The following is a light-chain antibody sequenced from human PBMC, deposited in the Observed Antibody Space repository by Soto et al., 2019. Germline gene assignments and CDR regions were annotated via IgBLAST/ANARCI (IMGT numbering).Light chain of an antibody. CDR3: QQDGSSYLFT. V-gene: IGKV3-20*01. J-gene: IGKJ3*01. Sequence: EIVLTQSPGTLSLSPGERATLSCRASQSVSSSYLAWYQQKPGQAPRLLIYGASSRATGIPDRFSGSGSGTDFTLTISRLEPEDFAVYYCQQDGSSYLFTFGPGTKVDIK. CDR1: QSVSSSY. CDR2: GAS.